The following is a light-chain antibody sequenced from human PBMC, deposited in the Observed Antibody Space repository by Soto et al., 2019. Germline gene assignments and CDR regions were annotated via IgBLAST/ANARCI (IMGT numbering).Light chain of an antibody. CDR3: QKYNSAPLT. CDR1: QDLDNY. Sequence: DIQMTQSPSSLSASVGDRATITCRASQDLDNYLNWYQHKPGEAPKLLIYIASTLQGGVPSRFSGSGSGTDFTLTISSLQPEDVATYYCQKYNSAPLTFGGGTKVDIK. J-gene: IGKJ4*01. V-gene: IGKV1-27*01. CDR2: IAS.